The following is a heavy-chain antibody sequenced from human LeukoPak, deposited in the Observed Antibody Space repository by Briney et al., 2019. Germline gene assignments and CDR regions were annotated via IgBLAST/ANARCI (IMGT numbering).Heavy chain of an antibody. V-gene: IGHV4-31*03. J-gene: IGHJ4*02. Sequence: KSSETLSLTCTVSGGSISSGGYYWSWIRQHPGKVLEWIGYIYYSGSTYYNPSLKSRVTISVDTSKNQFSLKLSSVTAADTAVYYCARAKDDYGGNFDYWGQGTLVTVSS. CDR1: GGSISSGGYY. CDR2: IYYSGST. CDR3: ARAKDDYGGNFDY. D-gene: IGHD4-23*01.